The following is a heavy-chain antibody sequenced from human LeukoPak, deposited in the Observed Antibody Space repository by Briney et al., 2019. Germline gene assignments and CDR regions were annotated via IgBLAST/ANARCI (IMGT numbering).Heavy chain of an antibody. CDR3: ARCDRYGGNTEFLFDY. D-gene: IGHD4-23*01. CDR1: GGSISSYY. Sequence: SETLSLTCTVSGGSISSYYWSWIRQPPGKGLELIGYIYYSGGTNYNPSLKSRVTISVDTSKNQFSLKLSSVTAADTAVYYCARCDRYGGNTEFLFDYWGQGTLVTVSS. V-gene: IGHV4-59*01. CDR2: IYYSGGT. J-gene: IGHJ4*02.